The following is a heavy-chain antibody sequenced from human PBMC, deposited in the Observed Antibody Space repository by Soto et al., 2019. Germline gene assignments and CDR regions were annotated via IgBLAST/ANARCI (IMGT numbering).Heavy chain of an antibody. Sequence: SETLSLTCTVSGGSISSGGYYWSWIRQHPGKGLEWIGYIYYSGSTYYNPSLKSRVTISVDTSKNQFSLKLSSVTAADTAVYYCARGHEYYDFWSGYLYFDYWGQGTLVTVSS. CDR1: GGSISSGGYY. J-gene: IGHJ4*02. CDR2: IYYSGST. D-gene: IGHD3-3*01. CDR3: ARGHEYYDFWSGYLYFDY. V-gene: IGHV4-31*03.